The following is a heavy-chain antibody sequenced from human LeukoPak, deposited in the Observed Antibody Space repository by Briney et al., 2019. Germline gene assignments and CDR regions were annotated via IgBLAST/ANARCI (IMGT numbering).Heavy chain of an antibody. Sequence: PSETLSLTCTVSGGSISSYYWSWIRQPPGKGLGWIGYIYYSGSTNYNPSLKSRVTISVDTSKNQFSLKLSSVTAADTAVYYCARRSSGYCSGGSCYFFDYWGQGTLVTVSS. D-gene: IGHD2-15*01. CDR3: ARRSSGYCSGGSCYFFDY. CDR2: IYYSGST. J-gene: IGHJ4*02. V-gene: IGHV4-59*01. CDR1: GGSISSYY.